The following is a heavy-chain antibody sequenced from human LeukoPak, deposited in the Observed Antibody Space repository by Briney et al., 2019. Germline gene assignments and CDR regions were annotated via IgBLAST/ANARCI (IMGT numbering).Heavy chain of an antibody. V-gene: IGHV5-51*01. Sequence: GESLQISCQGSGSRFTSYWIGWVRPLPGKGLEWMGIIYPGDSDTRYSPSFQGQVTISADKSISTAYLQWSSLKASDTAMYYCARSQMATIPYYFDYWGQGTLVTVSS. J-gene: IGHJ4*02. CDR3: ARSQMATIPYYFDY. CDR2: IYPGDSDT. CDR1: GSRFTSYW. D-gene: IGHD5-24*01.